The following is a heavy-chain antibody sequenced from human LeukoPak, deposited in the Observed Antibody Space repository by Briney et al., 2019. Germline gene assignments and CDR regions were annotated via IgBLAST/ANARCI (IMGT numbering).Heavy chain of an antibody. D-gene: IGHD5-18*01. J-gene: IGHJ4*02. Sequence: PGGSLRLSCAASGFTFSNYWMSWVRQAPGKGLEWVANIKQDGSEKYYVDSVKGRFTISRDNAKNSLYLQMNSLRAEDTAVYYCASQQIQLWLNENYFDYWGQGTLVTVSS. CDR3: ASQQIQLWLNENYFDY. V-gene: IGHV3-7*01. CDR2: IKQDGSEK. CDR1: GFTFSNYW.